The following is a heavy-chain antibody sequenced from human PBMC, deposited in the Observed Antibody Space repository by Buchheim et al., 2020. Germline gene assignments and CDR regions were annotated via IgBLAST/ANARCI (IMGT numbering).Heavy chain of an antibody. J-gene: IGHJ4*02. CDR2: ISYDGSTK. CDR1: GFTFSSYG. V-gene: IGHV3-30*03. CDR3: ARDSGRWCGELFPFDY. Sequence: QVQLVESGGGVVQPGRSLRLSCAASGFTFSSYGMHWVRQAPGKGLEWVSYISYDGSTKYYADSVKGRFTISRDNSKNTLYLQMNSLRAEDAAVDYCARDSGRWCGELFPFDYWGQGTL. D-gene: IGHD3-10*01.